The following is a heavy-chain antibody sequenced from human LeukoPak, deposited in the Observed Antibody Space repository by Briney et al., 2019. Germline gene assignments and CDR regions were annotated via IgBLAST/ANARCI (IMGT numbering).Heavy chain of an antibody. CDR1: GYTFTTYD. J-gene: IGHJ6*03. CDR2: INPKSGDT. Sequence: ASVKVSCKASGYTFTTYDINWVRQATGQGLEWMGWINPKSGDTGYAQKFQGRVSITRDTSISTAYMELSSLRSEDTAGYYCARVGGVGATGYYYYYMDVWGKGTTVTVSS. CDR3: ARVGGVGATGYYYYYMDV. D-gene: IGHD1-26*01. V-gene: IGHV1-8*03.